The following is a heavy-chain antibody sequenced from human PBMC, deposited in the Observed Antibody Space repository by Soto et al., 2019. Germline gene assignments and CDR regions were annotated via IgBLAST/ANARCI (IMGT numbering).Heavy chain of an antibody. J-gene: IGHJ4*02. Sequence: QVQLVESGGGVVQPGRSLRLSCAASGFTFSSYAMHWVRQAPGKGLEWVAVISYDGSNKYYADSVKGRFTISRDNSKNTLYLQMNSLRAEDTAVYYCARVSGGYDWWYFDYWGQGTLVTVSS. CDR2: ISYDGSNK. CDR1: GFTFSSYA. CDR3: ARVSGGYDWWYFDY. D-gene: IGHD5-12*01. V-gene: IGHV3-30-3*01.